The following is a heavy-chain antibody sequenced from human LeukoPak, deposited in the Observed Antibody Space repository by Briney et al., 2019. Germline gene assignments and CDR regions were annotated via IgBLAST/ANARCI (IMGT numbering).Heavy chain of an antibody. CDR3: ARERSGYDFWSGYYPGEDYYYYGMDV. CDR1: GFSFITYA. D-gene: IGHD3-3*01. V-gene: IGHV3-21*01. J-gene: IGHJ6*02. Sequence: PGGSLRLSCAASGFSFITYAMSWVRQAPGKGLEWVSSISSSSSYIYYADSVKGRFTISRDNAKNSLYLQMNSLRAEDTAVYYCARERSGYDFWSGYYPGEDYYYYGMDVWGQGTTVTVSS. CDR2: ISSSSSYI.